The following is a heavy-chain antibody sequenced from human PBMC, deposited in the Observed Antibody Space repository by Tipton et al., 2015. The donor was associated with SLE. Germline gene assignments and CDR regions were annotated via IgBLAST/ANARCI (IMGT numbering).Heavy chain of an antibody. V-gene: IGHV4-59*01. D-gene: IGHD6-19*01. CDR2: IYYSGST. CDR1: GGSISSYY. CDR3: ARDKYSSGNAFDI. Sequence: TLSLTCTVSGGSISSYYWSWIRQPPGKGLEWIGYIYYSGSTNYNPSLKSRVTISVDTSKNQFSLKLSSVTAADTAVYYCARDKYSSGNAFDIWGQGTMVTVSS. J-gene: IGHJ3*02.